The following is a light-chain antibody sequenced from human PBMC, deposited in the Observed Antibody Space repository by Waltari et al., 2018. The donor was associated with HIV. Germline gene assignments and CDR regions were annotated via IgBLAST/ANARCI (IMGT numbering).Light chain of an antibody. CDR3: QQNDNFPLT. V-gene: IGKV1-33*01. Sequence: DIQMTQSPSSLSASVGDRVTITCQASQDISNYLNWYQQKPGKAPKVLIYDASTLETGVPSRFSGSGSGTDFTFTITSLQPEDFATYYCQQNDNFPLTFGGGTKVDIK. J-gene: IGKJ4*01. CDR2: DAS. CDR1: QDISNY.